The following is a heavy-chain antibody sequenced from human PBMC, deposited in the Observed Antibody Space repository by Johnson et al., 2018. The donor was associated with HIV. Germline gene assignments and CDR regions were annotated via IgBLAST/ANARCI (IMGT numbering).Heavy chain of an antibody. CDR1: GFTVSSNY. CDR2: IYSGGST. CDR3: ARERGDSRRTAFDI. V-gene: IGHV3-53*01. Sequence: MQLVESGGGLIQPGGSLRLSCAASGFTVSSNYMSWVRQAPGKGLEWVSVIYSGGSTYYADSVKGRFTISRDNSKNTLYLQMNSLRAEDTAVYYCARERGDSRRTAFDIWGQGTVVTVSS. D-gene: IGHD6-13*01. J-gene: IGHJ3*02.